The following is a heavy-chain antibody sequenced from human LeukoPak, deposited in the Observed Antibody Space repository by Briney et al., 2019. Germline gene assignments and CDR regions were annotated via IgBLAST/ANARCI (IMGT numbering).Heavy chain of an antibody. CDR2: ISSSSSYI. J-gene: IGHJ4*02. CDR1: GFTFSSYS. CDR3: ARDFHNYYDSSGYH. Sequence: GGSLRLSCAASGFTFSSYSMNWVRQAPGKGLEWVSSISSSSSYIYYADSVKGRFTISRDNAKNSLYLQMNSLRAEDTAVYYCARDFHNYYDSSGYHWGQGTLVTVSS. V-gene: IGHV3-21*01. D-gene: IGHD3-22*01.